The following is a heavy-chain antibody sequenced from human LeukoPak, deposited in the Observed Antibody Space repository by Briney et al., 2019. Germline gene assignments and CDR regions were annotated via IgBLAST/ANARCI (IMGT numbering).Heavy chain of an antibody. CDR1: HVSISTYY. J-gene: IGHJ5*02. CDR2: IHYSGST. CDR3: ARDIYGSGHGWFDT. V-gene: IGHV4-59*01. Sequence: SVTLSLTCTVSHVSISTYYWSWIRQPPGKGLEGMGYIHYSGSTNYNPSLKSRVTISVDTSKKQLSLMLRSVTAADTAVYYCARDIYGSGHGWFDTWGQGRLVTVSS. D-gene: IGHD3-10*01.